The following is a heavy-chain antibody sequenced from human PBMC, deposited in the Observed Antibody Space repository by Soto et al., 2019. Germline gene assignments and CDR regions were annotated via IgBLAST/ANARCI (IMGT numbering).Heavy chain of an antibody. Sequence: QAHPVQSGAEVKEPGASVKGSCKASGYSFTTSGITWVRQAPGQGLAWMGWISTYNGNTNYAQTLQYRVTLTTATSTSTANMELRSLRSDATAVYYCSRRLCGDYDYWGQGTLVTVSS. D-gene: IGHD4-17*01. CDR1: GYSFTTSG. CDR2: ISTYNGNT. V-gene: IGHV1-18*01. CDR3: SRRLCGDYDY. J-gene: IGHJ4*02.